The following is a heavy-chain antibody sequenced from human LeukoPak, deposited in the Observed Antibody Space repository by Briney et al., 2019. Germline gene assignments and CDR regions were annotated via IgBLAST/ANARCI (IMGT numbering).Heavy chain of an antibody. CDR3: AAGFSNHGYIY. J-gene: IGHJ4*02. V-gene: IGHV1-58*02. CDR2: TVLGSGDT. Sequence: GTSVKVSCKASGLTFSTSAMQWVRQTRGQGLEWIGWTVLGSGDTNYAQSLKERVTITRDMSTSTAYMAVSSLRSEDTAMYYCAAGFSNHGYIYWGQGTLVTVSS. CDR1: GLTFSTSA. D-gene: IGHD6-13*01.